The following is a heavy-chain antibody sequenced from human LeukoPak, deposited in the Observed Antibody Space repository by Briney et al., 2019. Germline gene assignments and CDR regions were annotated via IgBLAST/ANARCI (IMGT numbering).Heavy chain of an antibody. Sequence: GASVKVSCKASGYTFTSYDFNWLRQATGQGPGWMGWMNPNSGATGYAQKFQGRVTMTRSASINTAYMELTNLRSEDTAVYYCARDFWSGYPAYYYYGMDVWGQGTTVTVSS. CDR2: MNPNSGAT. D-gene: IGHD3-3*01. CDR1: GYTFTSYD. V-gene: IGHV1-8*01. J-gene: IGHJ6*02. CDR3: ARDFWSGYPAYYYYGMDV.